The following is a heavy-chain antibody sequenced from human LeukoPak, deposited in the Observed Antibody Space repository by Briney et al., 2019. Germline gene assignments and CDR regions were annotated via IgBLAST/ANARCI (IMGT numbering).Heavy chain of an antibody. Sequence: GESLKISCKGSGYSFTSYWIGWVRQMPGKGLEWMGTIYPDDSDSRYSPSFQGQVTISADKSISTAYLQWSSLKASDTAMYYCARQRYYYDSTYGMDVWGQGTTVTVSS. J-gene: IGHJ6*02. CDR1: GYSFTSYW. CDR3: ARQRYYYDSTYGMDV. CDR2: IYPDDSDS. D-gene: IGHD3-22*01. V-gene: IGHV5-51*01.